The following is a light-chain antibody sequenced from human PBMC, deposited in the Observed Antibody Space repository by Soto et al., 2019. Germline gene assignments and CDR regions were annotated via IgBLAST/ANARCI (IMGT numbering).Light chain of an antibody. Sequence: SYELTQPHSVSVAPGQTARITCGGNDIARKTVHWYQQKPGQAPVLVVYDDDERPSGIPERFSGSNSGNTATLTISRVEAGDEADYYCQVWDISSDHHVFGTGTKVTVL. CDR2: DDD. J-gene: IGLJ1*01. CDR3: QVWDISSDHHV. CDR1: DIARKT. V-gene: IGLV3-21*02.